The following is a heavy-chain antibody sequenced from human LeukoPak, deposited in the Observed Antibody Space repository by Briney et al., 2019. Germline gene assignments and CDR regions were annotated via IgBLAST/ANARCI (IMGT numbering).Heavy chain of an antibody. V-gene: IGHV3-74*01. Sequence: GGSLRLPCAASGFTFSSYWMHWVRQAPGKGLVWVSRINSDGSSTSYADSVKGRFTISRDNAKNTLYLQMNSLRAEDTAVYYCARDAANYYYYYYMDVWGKGTTVTVSS. CDR1: GFTFSSYW. CDR3: ARDAANYYYYYYMDV. J-gene: IGHJ6*03. CDR2: INSDGSST.